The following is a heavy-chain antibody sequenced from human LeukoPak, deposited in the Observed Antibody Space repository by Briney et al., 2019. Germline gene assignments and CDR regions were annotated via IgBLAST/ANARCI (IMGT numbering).Heavy chain of an antibody. CDR2: IYHSGST. D-gene: IGHD5-18*01. CDR3: ARDGGSYGYYYYYYMDV. J-gene: IGHJ6*03. V-gene: IGHV4-38-2*02. Sequence: SETLSLTCTVSGYSISSGYYWGWIRQPPGKGLEWIGSIYHSGSTYYNPSLKSRVTISVDTSKNQFSLKLSSVTAADTAVYYCARDGGSYGYYYYYYMDVWGKGTTVTVSS. CDR1: GYSISSGYY.